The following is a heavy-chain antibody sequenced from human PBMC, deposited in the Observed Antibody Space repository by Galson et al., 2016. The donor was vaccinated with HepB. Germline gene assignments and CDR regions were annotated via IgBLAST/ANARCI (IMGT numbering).Heavy chain of an antibody. CDR3: ATTSRGEFDY. D-gene: IGHD3-16*01. Sequence: SVKVSCKASGYNFTNYGISWVRQVPGQGLEWMGWISTYNGNTKYAQILQGRVTLTTNTSTTTASMELRSLRSDDTAVYFCATTSRGEFDYWGQGTLVSVSS. V-gene: IGHV1-18*04. CDR1: GYNFTNYG. J-gene: IGHJ4*02. CDR2: ISTYNGNT.